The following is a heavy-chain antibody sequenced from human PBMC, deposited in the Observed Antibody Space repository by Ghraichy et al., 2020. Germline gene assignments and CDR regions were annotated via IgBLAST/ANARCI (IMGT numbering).Heavy chain of an antibody. D-gene: IGHD6-19*01. J-gene: IGHJ4*02. CDR2: ICYSGRT. CDR3: AREPERSSGLD. Sequence: SETLSLTCTVSGGSISSRTYCWSWTRQPPGKGLEWIGSICYSGRTYYSPSLKSRFTISVDTSKSQFSLKVTSVTAADTAVYYCAREPERSSGLDWGQGTLVTVSS. V-gene: IGHV4-39*02. CDR1: GGSISSRTYC.